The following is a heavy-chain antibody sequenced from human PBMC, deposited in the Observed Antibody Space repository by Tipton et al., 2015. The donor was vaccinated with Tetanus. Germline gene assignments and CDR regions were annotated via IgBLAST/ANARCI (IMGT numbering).Heavy chain of an antibody. CDR3: TKGAWFDY. J-gene: IGHJ4*02. CDR1: GFTFDDSA. V-gene: IGHV3-9*01. CDR2: ITSNSVNR. Sequence: CAASGFTFDDSAMHWVRQAPGKGLEWVSGITSNSVNRGYADSVKGRFTISRDNAKKSPYLQMDSLRAEDTALYYCTKGAWFDYWGQGTLVTVSS.